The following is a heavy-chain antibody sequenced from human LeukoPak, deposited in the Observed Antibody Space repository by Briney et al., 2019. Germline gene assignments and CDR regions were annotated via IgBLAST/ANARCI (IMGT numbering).Heavy chain of an antibody. J-gene: IGHJ3*02. V-gene: IGHV4-39*07. CDR1: GGSITSNTNY. CDR3: ARVGAVAGPSAAFDI. Sequence: PSETLSLTCTVSGGSITSNTNYWGWIRQPPGKGLEWIGNIYYSGTTYYNPSLKSRVTISVDTSKNQFSLKLSSVTAADTAVYYCARVGAVAGPSAAFDIWGQGTMVTVSS. CDR2: IYYSGTT. D-gene: IGHD6-19*01.